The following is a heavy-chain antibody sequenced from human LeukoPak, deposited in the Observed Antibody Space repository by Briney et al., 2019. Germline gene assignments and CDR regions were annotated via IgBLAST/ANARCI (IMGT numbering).Heavy chain of an antibody. CDR2: MNSGGTTT. D-gene: IGHD3-16*01. CDR3: IREVQVRASASLGL. Sequence: GGSLRLSCAASGFSISGYWMHWVRQAAGEGLVWVSRMNSGGTTTNYADSVKGRFTISRDNVDNTLHLQMNSLRVEDTAVYYCIREVQVRASASLGLWGQGTLVTVSS. J-gene: IGHJ4*01. V-gene: IGHV3-74*01. CDR1: GFSISGYW.